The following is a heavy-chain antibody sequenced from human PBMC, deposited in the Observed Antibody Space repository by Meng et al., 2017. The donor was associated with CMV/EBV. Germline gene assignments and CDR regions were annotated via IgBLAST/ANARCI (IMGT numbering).Heavy chain of an antibody. V-gene: IGHV3-30-3*01. D-gene: IGHD3-3*01. J-gene: IGHJ4*02. Sequence: GSLRLSCAASGFTFSSYAMHWVRQAPGKGLEWVAVISYDGSNKYYADSVKGRFTISRDNSKNTLYLQMNSLRAEDTAVYYCARSIYSPLYDFWSGYHIDYWGQGTLVTVSS. CDR2: ISYDGSNK. CDR3: ARSIYSPLYDFWSGYHIDY. CDR1: GFTFSSYA.